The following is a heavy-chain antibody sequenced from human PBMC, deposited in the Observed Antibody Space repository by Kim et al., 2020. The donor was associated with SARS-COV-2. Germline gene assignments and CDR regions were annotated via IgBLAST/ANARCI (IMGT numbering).Heavy chain of an antibody. Sequence: GGSLRLSCAASGFTFSSYAMSWVRQAPGKGLEWVSAISGSGGSTYYADSVKGRFTISRDNSKNTLYLQMNSLRAEDTAVYYCAKPPYGSGNPNAEYFQHWGQGTLVTVSS. CDR3: AKPPYGSGNPNAEYFQH. J-gene: IGHJ1*01. CDR2: ISGSGGST. CDR1: GFTFSSYA. V-gene: IGHV3-23*01. D-gene: IGHD3-10*01.